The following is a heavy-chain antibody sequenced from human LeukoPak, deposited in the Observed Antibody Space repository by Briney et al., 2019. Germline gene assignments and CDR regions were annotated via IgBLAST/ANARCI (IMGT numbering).Heavy chain of an antibody. Sequence: PSETLSLTCTVSGGSISSYYWSWIRQPPGKGLEWIGYIYYSGSTNYNPSLKSRVTISVDTSKNHVSLNLSSVTAAATAVYYCARHSNSWYYFDYWGQGTLVTVSS. V-gene: IGHV4-59*08. J-gene: IGHJ4*02. CDR3: ARHSNSWYYFDY. CDR1: GGSISSYY. CDR2: IYYSGST. D-gene: IGHD6-13*01.